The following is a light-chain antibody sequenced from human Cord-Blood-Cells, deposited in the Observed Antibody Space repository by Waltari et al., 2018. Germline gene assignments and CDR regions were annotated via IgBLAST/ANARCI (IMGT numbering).Light chain of an antibody. V-gene: IGKV3-15*01. CDR2: GAS. J-gene: IGKJ4*01. CDR3: QQYNNWPPLT. Sequence: EIVMTQSPATLSVSPGERATLSCRASQSVSSNLAWYQQKPGQAPRLLIYGASTRATGIPAMFSGSESGTEFTLTISSLQSEDFAVYYCQQYNNWPPLTFGGGTKVEIK. CDR1: QSVSSN.